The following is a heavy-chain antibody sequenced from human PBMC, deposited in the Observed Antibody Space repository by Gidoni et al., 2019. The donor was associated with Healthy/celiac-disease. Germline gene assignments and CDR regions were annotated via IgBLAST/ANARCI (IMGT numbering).Heavy chain of an antibody. D-gene: IGHD3-22*01. CDR3: ARDRRGYYDSSAHFDY. V-gene: IGHV1-69*06. CDR2: IIPIFGTA. CDR1: GGTFSSYA. Sequence: QVQLVQSGAEVKKPGSSVKVSCKASGGTFSSYAISWVRQAPGQGLEWMGGIIPIFGTANYAQKFQGRVTITADKSTSTAYMELSSLRSEDTAVYYCARDRRGYYDSSAHFDYWGQGTLVTVSS. J-gene: IGHJ4*02.